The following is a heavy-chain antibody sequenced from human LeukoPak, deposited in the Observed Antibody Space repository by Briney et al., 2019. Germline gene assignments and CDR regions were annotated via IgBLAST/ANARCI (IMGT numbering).Heavy chain of an antibody. CDR1: GGSISSDDYY. CDR3: AREAVSRAFDI. Sequence: SQTLSLTCTVSGGSISSDDYYWSWIRQPPGKGLEWIGYIYYSGSTYYNPSLKSRVTISVDTSKNQFSLKLSSVTAADTAVYYCAREAVSRAFDIWGQGTMVTVS. V-gene: IGHV4-30-4*08. J-gene: IGHJ3*02. CDR2: IYYSGST. D-gene: IGHD2-15*01.